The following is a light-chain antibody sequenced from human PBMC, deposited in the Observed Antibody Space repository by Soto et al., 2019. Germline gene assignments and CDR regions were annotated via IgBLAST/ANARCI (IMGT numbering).Light chain of an antibody. V-gene: IGLV2-11*01. J-gene: IGLJ3*02. CDR2: DVS. CDR1: NSDIGDYKF. Sequence: QSVLTQPRSVSGSPGQSVAISCTGTNSDIGDYKFVSWYQQHTGKNPKVMIYDVSMRTSGVPDCFSGSKSGNTASLNISGLQAEDEADYYCCSYPGTHTWVFGGGTKVTVL. CDR3: CSYPGTHTWV.